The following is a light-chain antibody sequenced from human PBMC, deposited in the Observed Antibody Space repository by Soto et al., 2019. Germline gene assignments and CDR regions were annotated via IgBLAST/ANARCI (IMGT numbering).Light chain of an antibody. CDR3: QQYDTYPRT. J-gene: IGKJ1*01. Sequence: DIQMTQSPSTLSASVGDRVTITCRASHSISNWLAWYQQKPGKAPKLLIFKASTLESGVPSRFSGGGSGKEFTLNISSLQPDDFATYHCQQYDTYPRTFGQGTKVDIK. CDR1: HSISNW. V-gene: IGKV1-5*03. CDR2: KAS.